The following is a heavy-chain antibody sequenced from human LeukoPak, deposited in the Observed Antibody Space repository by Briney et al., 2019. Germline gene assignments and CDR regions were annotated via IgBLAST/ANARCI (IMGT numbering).Heavy chain of an antibody. D-gene: IGHD3-10*01. J-gene: IGHJ5*02. CDR2: IKPNSGDT. V-gene: IGHV1-2*02. CDR3: ATNILVRDIINWFDP. Sequence: ASVKVSCKASGYSFADYYMHWVRQAPGQGLEWMGWIKPNSGDTRSAQKFQGRVIMTRDTSTGTAYMELSSLRYDDTAVYYCATNILVRDIINWFDPWGQGTLVTVSS. CDR1: GYSFADYY.